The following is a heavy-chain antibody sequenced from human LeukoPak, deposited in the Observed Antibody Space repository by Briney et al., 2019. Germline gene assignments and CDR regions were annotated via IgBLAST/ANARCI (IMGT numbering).Heavy chain of an antibody. J-gene: IGHJ4*02. CDR3: AKDFESVVPYYGSGTDY. CDR1: GFSFSSYG. CDR2: ISYDGSNK. Sequence: GGSLRLSGAASGFSFSSYGMHWVRQAPGKGLEWVAVISYDGSNKYYAGSVKGRFTISRDNSKNTLYLQMNSLRAEDTAVYYCAKDFESVVPYYGSGTDYWGQGTLVTVSS. D-gene: IGHD3-10*01. V-gene: IGHV3-30*18.